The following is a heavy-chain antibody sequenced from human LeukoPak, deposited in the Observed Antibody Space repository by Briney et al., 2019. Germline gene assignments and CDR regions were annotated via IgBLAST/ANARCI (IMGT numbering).Heavy chain of an antibody. J-gene: IGHJ6*02. Sequence: GESLKISCKGSGYSFSSSWIGWVRQMPGKGLEWMGIIWPGDSNTRYTPSFQGQVTISADKSISTAYLQWSSLKASDTAMYYCARHGSSWRPPRARPGYYYGMDVWGQGTTVTVSS. V-gene: IGHV5-51*01. D-gene: IGHD1-26*01. CDR3: ARHGSSWRPPRARPGYYYGMDV. CDR1: GYSFSSSW. CDR2: IWPGDSNT.